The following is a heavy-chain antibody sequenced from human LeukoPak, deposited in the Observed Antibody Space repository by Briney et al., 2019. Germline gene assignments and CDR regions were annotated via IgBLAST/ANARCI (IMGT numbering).Heavy chain of an antibody. CDR1: GDSVNSDGYY. V-gene: IGHV4-31*03. D-gene: IGHD2-21*02. CDR2: ISYRGST. J-gene: IGHJ3*02. CDR3: ARDVVLTASPDAFDI. Sequence: SDTLSLTCHVSGDSVNSDGYYWSWIRQHPGKGLEWIGFISYRGSTSFNPSLKSRVSISVDTSKNQFSLRLTSVTAADTAVYYCARDVVLTASPDAFDIWGQGTMVSVSS.